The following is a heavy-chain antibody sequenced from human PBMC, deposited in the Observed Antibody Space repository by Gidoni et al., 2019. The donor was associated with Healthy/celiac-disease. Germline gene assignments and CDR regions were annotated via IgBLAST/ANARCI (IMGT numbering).Heavy chain of an antibody. CDR3: ARTKGDYDFWSGYYTYYFDY. CDR1: GYTFTSYY. CDR2: INPSGGST. J-gene: IGHJ4*02. D-gene: IGHD3-3*01. Sequence: QVQLVQSGAEVKKPGASVKVSCKASGYTFTSYYMHWVRQAPGQGLEWMGIINPSGGSTSYAQKFQGRVTMTRDTSTSTVYMELSSLRSEDTAVYYCARTKGDYDFWSGYYTYYFDYWGQGTLVTVSS. V-gene: IGHV1-46*01.